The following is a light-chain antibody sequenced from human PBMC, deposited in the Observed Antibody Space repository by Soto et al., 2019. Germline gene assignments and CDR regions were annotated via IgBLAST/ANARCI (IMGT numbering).Light chain of an antibody. J-gene: IGLJ2*01. CDR3: SSYIVRNELV. CDR2: EVT. CDR1: SGDIGAYDY. Sequence: QSALTQPASVSGSPGQSITISCTGTSGDIGAYDYVSWYQQHPDTAPRLIIFEVTNRPSGVSDRFSGAKSGNTASLTISGLQVEDEAHYYCSSYIVRNELVFGGGTKLTVL. V-gene: IGLV2-14*03.